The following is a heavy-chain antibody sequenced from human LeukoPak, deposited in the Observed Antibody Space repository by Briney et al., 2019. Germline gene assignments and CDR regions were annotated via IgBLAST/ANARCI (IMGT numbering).Heavy chain of an antibody. Sequence: SKTLSLTCAVYGGSFSGCYWNWIRQPPGKGLEWIGEINHSGSTNYNPSLKSRVTISVDTSKNQFSLKLSSVTAADTAVYYCARGGSGYDLYFDYWGQGTLVTVSS. V-gene: IGHV4-34*01. J-gene: IGHJ4*02. D-gene: IGHD5-12*01. CDR3: ARGGSGYDLYFDY. CDR2: INHSGST. CDR1: GGSFSGCY.